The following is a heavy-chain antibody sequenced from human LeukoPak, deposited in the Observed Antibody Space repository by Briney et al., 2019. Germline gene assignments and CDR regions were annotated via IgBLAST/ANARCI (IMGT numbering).Heavy chain of an antibody. CDR3: ARDHCSGGSCYWFDP. D-gene: IGHD2-15*01. J-gene: IGHJ5*02. V-gene: IGHV1-69*13. Sequence: GASVKVSCKASGGTFSSYAISWVRQAPGQGLEWMGGIIPIFGTANYAQKFQGRVTITADESTSTAYMELSSLRSEDTAVHYCARDHCSGGSCYWFDPWGQGTLVTVSS. CDR1: GGTFSSYA. CDR2: IIPIFGTA.